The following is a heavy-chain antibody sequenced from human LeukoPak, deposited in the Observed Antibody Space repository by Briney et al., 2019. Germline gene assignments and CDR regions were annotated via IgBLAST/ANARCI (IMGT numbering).Heavy chain of an antibody. J-gene: IGHJ5*02. CDR3: AREGSGGSCCSRGNWFDP. D-gene: IGHD2-15*01. CDR1: GFTFSSYA. V-gene: IGHV3-30*04. Sequence: GGSLRLSRAASGFTFSSYAMHWVRQAPGKGLEWVAVISYDGSNKYYADSVKGRFTISRDNSKNTLYLQMNSLRAEDTAVYYCAREGSGGSCCSRGNWFDPWGQGTLVTVSS. CDR2: ISYDGSNK.